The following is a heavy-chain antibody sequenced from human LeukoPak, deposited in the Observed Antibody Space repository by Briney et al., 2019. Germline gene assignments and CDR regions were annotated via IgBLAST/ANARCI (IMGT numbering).Heavy chain of an antibody. Sequence: GASVKVSCKASRGTFSSYAISWVRQAPGQGLEWMGRIIPILGIANYAQKFQGRVTITADKSTSTAYMELSSLRSEDTAVYYCARGRAADWPYYYYYGMDVWGQGTTVTVSS. J-gene: IGHJ6*02. CDR2: IIPILGIA. D-gene: IGHD3-9*01. V-gene: IGHV1-69*04. CDR1: RGTFSSYA. CDR3: ARGRAADWPYYYYYGMDV.